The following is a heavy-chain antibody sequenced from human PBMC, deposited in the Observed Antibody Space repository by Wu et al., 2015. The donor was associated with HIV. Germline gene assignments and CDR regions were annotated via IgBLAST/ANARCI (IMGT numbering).Heavy chain of an antibody. J-gene: IGHJ3*02. CDR1: GDRFSSYA. CDR2: IIPIFGTA. Sequence: QVQLVQSGAEVKKPGSSVKVSCKASGDRFSSYAINWVRQAPGQGLEWMGRIIPIFGTANHAQKFQGRVTIIADESTSTVYMELSGLRSEDTAVYYCARDQLLGHCTSSSCYRPAGDAFDIWAKGQWSPSLQ. V-gene: IGHV1-69*13. D-gene: IGHD2-2*02. CDR3: ARDQLLGHCTSSSCYRPAGDAFDI.